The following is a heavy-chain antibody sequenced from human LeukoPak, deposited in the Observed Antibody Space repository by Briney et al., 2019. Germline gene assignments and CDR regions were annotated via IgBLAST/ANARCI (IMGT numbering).Heavy chain of an antibody. CDR2: MSGSGGPT. V-gene: IGHV3-23*01. J-gene: IGHJ4*02. D-gene: IGHD3-22*01. Sequence: GESLKISCAASGFIFSSYGMHWVRQAPGKGLEWVSVMSGSGGPTYYADSVKGRFTISRDNSKNTLYLQLNSLRADDTAVYYCAKLQAGYFDSSGYHFDYWGQGTLVTVSS. CDR3: AKLQAGYFDSSGYHFDY. CDR1: GFIFSSYG.